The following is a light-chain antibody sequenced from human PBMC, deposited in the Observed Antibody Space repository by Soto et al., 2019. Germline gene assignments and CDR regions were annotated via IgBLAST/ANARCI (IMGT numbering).Light chain of an antibody. CDR2: EVS. CDR3: TSFAPGRIYV. V-gene: IGLV2-14*03. CDR1: SSDIGAYDY. J-gene: IGLJ1*01. Sequence: QSVLTQPASVSGAPGQSITISCSGTSSDIGAYDYVSWYQQHPGRAPKLIIYEVSHRFSGLSYRFSGSKSGNTASLTISGRKAEDGRDHYCTSFAPGRIYVSGRGSKATXL.